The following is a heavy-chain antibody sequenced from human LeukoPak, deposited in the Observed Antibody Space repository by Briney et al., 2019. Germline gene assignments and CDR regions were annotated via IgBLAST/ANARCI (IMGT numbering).Heavy chain of an antibody. D-gene: IGHD3-22*01. V-gene: IGHV1-69*01. CDR1: GGTFSSYA. CDR3: ARASHYYDSSGPNLGY. J-gene: IGHJ4*02. Sequence: ASVKVSCKASGGTFSSYAISWVRQAPGQGLEWMRGIIPIFGTANYAQKFQGRVTITADESTSTAYMELSSLRSEDTAVYYCARASHYYDSSGPNLGYWGQGTLVTVSS. CDR2: IIPIFGTA.